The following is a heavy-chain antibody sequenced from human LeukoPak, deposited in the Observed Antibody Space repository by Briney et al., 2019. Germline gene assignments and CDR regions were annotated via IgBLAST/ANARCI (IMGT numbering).Heavy chain of an antibody. J-gene: IGHJ5*02. CDR3: ARGKGYCSSTSCYQNWFDP. CDR1: GGSFGGYY. D-gene: IGHD2-2*01. CDR2: INHSGST. Sequence: SETLSLTCAVYGGSFGGYYWSWIRQPPGKGLEWIGEINHSGSTNYNPSLKSRVTISVDTSKNQFSLKLSSVTAADTAVYYCARGKGYCSSTSCYQNWFDPWGQGTLVTVSS. V-gene: IGHV4-34*01.